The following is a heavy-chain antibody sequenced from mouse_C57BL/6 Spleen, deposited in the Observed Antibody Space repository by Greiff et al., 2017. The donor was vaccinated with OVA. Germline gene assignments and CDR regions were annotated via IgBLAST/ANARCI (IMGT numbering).Heavy chain of an antibody. CDR2: IYPGDGDT. Sequence: VQLQESGPELVKPGASVKISCKASGYAFSSSWMNWVKQRPGKGLEWIGRIYPGDGDTNYNGKFKGKATLTADKSSSTAYMQLSSLTSEDSAVYFCASRDTGFAYWGQGTLVTVSA. J-gene: IGHJ3*01. V-gene: IGHV1-82*01. D-gene: IGHD3-3*01. CDR1: GYAFSSSW. CDR3: ASRDTGFAY.